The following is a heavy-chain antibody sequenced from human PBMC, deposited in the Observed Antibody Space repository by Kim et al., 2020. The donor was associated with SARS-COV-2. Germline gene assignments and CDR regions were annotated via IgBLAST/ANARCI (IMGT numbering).Heavy chain of an antibody. D-gene: IGHD3-10*01. V-gene: IGHV1-69*04. CDR3: ARDFRFGDGYKPTPFDY. J-gene: IGHJ4*01. CDR2: IISILGIA. CDR1: GGTFSSYA. Sequence: SVKVSCKASGGTFSSYAISWVRQAPGQGLEWLGRIISILGIANYAQKFQGRVTITADKSTSTAYMELSSLRSEDTAVYYCARDFRFGDGYKPTPFDYWG.